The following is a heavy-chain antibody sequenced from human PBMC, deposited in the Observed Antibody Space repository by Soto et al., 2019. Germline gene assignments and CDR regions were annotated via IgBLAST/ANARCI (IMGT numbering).Heavy chain of an antibody. CDR1: GFTFSSYA. V-gene: IGHV3-30-3*01. Sequence: QVQLVESGGGVVQPGRSLRLSCAASGFTFSSYAMHWVRQAPGKGLEWVAVISYDGSNKYYADSVKGRFTISRDNSKNTLYLQMNSLRAEDTAVYYCARGGMYSSGWVFDYWGQGTLVTVSS. D-gene: IGHD6-19*01. J-gene: IGHJ4*02. CDR2: ISYDGSNK. CDR3: ARGGMYSSGWVFDY.